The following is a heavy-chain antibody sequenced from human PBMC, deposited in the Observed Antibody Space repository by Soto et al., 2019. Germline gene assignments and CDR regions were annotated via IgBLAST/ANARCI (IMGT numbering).Heavy chain of an antibody. CDR3: AKDHGSSSWYRIDY. CDR2: ISGSGGST. CDR1: GFSFSSYA. Sequence: EVQLLESGGGLVQPGGSLRLSCAASGFSFSSYAMSWVRQAPGKGLEWVSAISGSGGSTYYADSVKGRFTISRDNSKNTLYLQMNSLRAEDTAVYYCAKDHGSSSWYRIDYWGQGTLVTVSS. D-gene: IGHD6-13*01. J-gene: IGHJ4*02. V-gene: IGHV3-23*01.